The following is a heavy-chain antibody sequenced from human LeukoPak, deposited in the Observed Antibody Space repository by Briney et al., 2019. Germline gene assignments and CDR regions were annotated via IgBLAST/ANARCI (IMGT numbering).Heavy chain of an antibody. Sequence: SETLSLTCTVSGGSISSGGYYWSWIRQHPGKGLEWIGYIYYSGSTYYNPSLKSRDTISVDTSKNQFSLKLSSVTAADTAVYYCARDLVKAAAPPEGFDPWGQGTLVTVSS. CDR2: IYYSGST. CDR3: ARDLVKAAAPPEGFDP. J-gene: IGHJ5*02. CDR1: GGSISSGGYY. D-gene: IGHD2-2*01. V-gene: IGHV4-31*03.